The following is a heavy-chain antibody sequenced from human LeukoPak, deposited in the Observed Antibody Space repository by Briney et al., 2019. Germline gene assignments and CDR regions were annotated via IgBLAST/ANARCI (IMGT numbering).Heavy chain of an antibody. D-gene: IGHD1-26*01. CDR3: ARDFTGGNYFNDY. Sequence: ASVKVSCKASGYTFTSYDINWVRQATGQGLEWMGWMNPNSGNTGYAQKFQGRVTITRNTSISTAYMELRSLRSDDTAVYYCARDFTGGNYFNDYWGQGTLVTVSS. V-gene: IGHV1-8*03. CDR2: MNPNSGNT. J-gene: IGHJ4*02. CDR1: GYTFTSYD.